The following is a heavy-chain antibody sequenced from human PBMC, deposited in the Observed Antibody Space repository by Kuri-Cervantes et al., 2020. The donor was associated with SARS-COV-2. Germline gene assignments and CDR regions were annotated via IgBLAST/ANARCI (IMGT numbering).Heavy chain of an antibody. CDR2: IWYDGRNK. Sequence: GESLKISCAASGFTYNNYGMHWVRQAPGKGLEWVAVIWYDGRNKYYADSVKGRFTISRDNSKNTLYLQMNSLRVEDTAVYYCARVVRGVSVHWFDPWGQGTLVTVSS. CDR1: GFTYNNYG. V-gene: IGHV3-33*01. D-gene: IGHD3-10*01. J-gene: IGHJ5*02. CDR3: ARVVRGVSVHWFDP.